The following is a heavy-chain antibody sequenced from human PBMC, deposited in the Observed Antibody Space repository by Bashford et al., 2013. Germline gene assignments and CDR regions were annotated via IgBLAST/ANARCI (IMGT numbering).Heavy chain of an antibody. CDR1: GYSFPIYW. J-gene: IGHJ5*02. D-gene: IGHD3-16*01. V-gene: IGHV5-51*01. CDR2: IYPGDSDT. CDR3: ARNWRMGGSWFDP. Sequence: ESLKISCQASGYSFPIYWIGWVRQMPGKGLEWLGIIYPGDSDTRYSPSFQGQVTISVDKSLSTTYLQWRSLKASDTAIYYCARNWRMGGSWFDPWGQGTLVTVSS.